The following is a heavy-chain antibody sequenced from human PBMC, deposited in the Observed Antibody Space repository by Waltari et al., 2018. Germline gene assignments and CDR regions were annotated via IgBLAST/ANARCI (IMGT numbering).Heavy chain of an antibody. V-gene: IGHV3-48*04. D-gene: IGHD1-26*01. Sequence: EVQLVESGGGLVQPGGSLRLSCAASGFTFSSYSMNWVRQAPGKGLEWVSYISSSSSTIYYADSVKGRFTISRDNAKNSLYLQMNSLRAEDTAVYYSARGRIVGATTRRYYYYMDVWGKGTTVTISS. CDR2: ISSSSSTI. CDR1: GFTFSSYS. CDR3: ARGRIVGATTRRYYYYMDV. J-gene: IGHJ6*03.